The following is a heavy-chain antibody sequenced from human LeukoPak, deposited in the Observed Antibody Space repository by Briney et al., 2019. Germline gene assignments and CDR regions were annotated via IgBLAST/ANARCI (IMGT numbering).Heavy chain of an antibody. V-gene: IGHV4-31*03. D-gene: IGHD2-2*01. J-gene: IGHJ4*02. CDR1: GGSISSGGYY. CDR3: ARWLNIVVVPAKQEGYFDY. Sequence: TSETLSLTCTVSGGSISSGGYYWSWIRQHPGKGLEWIGYIYYSGSTYYNPSLKSRVTISVDTSKNQFSLKLSSVTAADTAVYYCARWLNIVVVPAKQEGYFDYRGQGTLVTVSS. CDR2: IYYSGST.